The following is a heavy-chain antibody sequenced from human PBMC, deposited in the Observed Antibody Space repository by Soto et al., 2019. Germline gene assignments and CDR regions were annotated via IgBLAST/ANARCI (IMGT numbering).Heavy chain of an antibody. CDR1: GFTFSSYS. D-gene: IGHD3-3*01. V-gene: IGHV3-48*02. Sequence: PCWSMRLPCSASGFTFSSYSMNWVRQAPGKGLEWVSYISSSSSTIYYADSVKGRFTISRDNAKNSLYLQMNSLRDEDTAVYYCARAGPTPITIFGVVISDYYYYYGMDVWGQGTTVTVSS. CDR3: ARAGPTPITIFGVVISDYYYYYGMDV. CDR2: ISSSSSTI. J-gene: IGHJ6*02.